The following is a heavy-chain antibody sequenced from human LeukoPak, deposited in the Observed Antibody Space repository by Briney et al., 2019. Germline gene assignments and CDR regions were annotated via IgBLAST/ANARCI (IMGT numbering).Heavy chain of an antibody. CDR3: ARHMGIAAPFDY. J-gene: IGHJ4*02. Sequence: SVKVSCKASGGTFSSYAISWVRQAPGEGLEWMGGIIPIFGTANYAQKFQGRVTITTDESTSTAYMELSSLRSEDTAVYYCARHMGIAAPFDYWGQGTLVTVSS. CDR2: IIPIFGTA. V-gene: IGHV1-69*05. D-gene: IGHD6-13*01. CDR1: GGTFSSYA.